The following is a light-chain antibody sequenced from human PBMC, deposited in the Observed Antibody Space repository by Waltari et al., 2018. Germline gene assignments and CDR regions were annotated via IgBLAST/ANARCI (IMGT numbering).Light chain of an antibody. V-gene: IGKV3-15*01. CDR2: GAS. CDR1: QRVSSN. CDR3: QQYNNWPPWT. J-gene: IGKJ1*01. Sequence: EIVMTQSPATLSVSPGERATLSCRASQRVSSNLAWYQQKPGQAPRLLIYGASTSATGIPARFSGSGSGTAFTLTISSMQSEDFAVYYCQQYNNWPPWTFGKGTKVEIK.